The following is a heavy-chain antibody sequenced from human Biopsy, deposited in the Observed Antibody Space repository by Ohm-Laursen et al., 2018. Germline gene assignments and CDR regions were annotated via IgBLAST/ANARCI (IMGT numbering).Heavy chain of an antibody. V-gene: IGHV3-23*01. CDR3: ASDLNGDPSAFDY. CDR2: IDPSAAST. CDR1: GFTFKNYA. J-gene: IGHJ4*02. Sequence: GSLRLSCSASGFTFKNYAMNWVRQAPGKGLDWVSSIDPSAASTFYAGSVKGRFTISRDNSKNTLFLQMNSLRAADTAIYYCASDLNGDPSAFDYWGQGTPVTVSS. D-gene: IGHD4-17*01.